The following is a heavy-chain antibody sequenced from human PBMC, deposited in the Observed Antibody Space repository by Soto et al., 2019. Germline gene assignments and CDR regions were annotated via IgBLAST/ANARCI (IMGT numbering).Heavy chain of an antibody. CDR1: GYTFTNYW. V-gene: IGHV5-51*01. CDR3: ARHLRHSSCWRVCDY. J-gene: IGHJ4*02. CDR2: INPADSNT. Sequence: VQLVQSGAEVKKPGESLKISCKGSGYTFTNYWIGCVRQMPGKGLEWMGIINPADSNTKYIPSFQGQVTLSADKSISTVYLQWSSLKASDTAMYYCARHLRHSSCWRVCDYWGQVTLVPVSS. D-gene: IGHD6-19*01.